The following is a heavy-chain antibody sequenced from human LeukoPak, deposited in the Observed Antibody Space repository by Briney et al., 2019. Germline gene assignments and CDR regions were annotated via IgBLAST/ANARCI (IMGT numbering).Heavy chain of an antibody. J-gene: IGHJ3*02. CDR1: GFTVSSNY. D-gene: IGHD3-3*01. CDR3: ARDHFWSGYGAFDI. V-gene: IGHV3-7*01. CDR2: IKQDGSEK. Sequence: PGGSLRLSCAASGFTVSSNYMSWVRQAPGKGLEWVANIKQDGSEKYYVNSMKGRFSISRDNAKNSLYLQMNSLRAEDTAVYYCARDHFWSGYGAFDIWGQGTMVTVSS.